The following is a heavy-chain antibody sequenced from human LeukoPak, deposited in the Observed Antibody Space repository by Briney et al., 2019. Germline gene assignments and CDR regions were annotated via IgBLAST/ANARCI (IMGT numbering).Heavy chain of an antibody. D-gene: IGHD3-10*01. CDR1: GFTFDDYA. CDR3: ARGSITMVRGVIW. CDR2: ISWNSGSI. J-gene: IGHJ4*02. Sequence: PGRSLRLSCAASGFTFDDYAMHWVRQAPGKGLEWVSGISWNSGSIGYADSVKGRFTISRDNAKNSLYLQMNSLRAEDTALYYCARGSITMVRGVIWWGQGTLVTVSS. V-gene: IGHV3-9*01.